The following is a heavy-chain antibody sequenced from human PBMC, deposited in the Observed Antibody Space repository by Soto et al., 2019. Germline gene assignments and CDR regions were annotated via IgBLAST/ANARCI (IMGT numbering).Heavy chain of an antibody. CDR1: GGTFSSYA. D-gene: IGHD3-10*01. Sequence: ASVKVSCKASGGTFSSYAISWVRQAPGQGLEWMGGIIPIFGTANYAQKFQGGVTITADESTSTAYMELSSLRSEDTAVYYCARGYYYGSLSYYSRSHDRLAVSGQGSTVPVSS. CDR3: ARGYYYGSLSYYSRSHDRLAV. V-gene: IGHV1-69*13. CDR2: IIPIFGTA. J-gene: IGHJ6*01.